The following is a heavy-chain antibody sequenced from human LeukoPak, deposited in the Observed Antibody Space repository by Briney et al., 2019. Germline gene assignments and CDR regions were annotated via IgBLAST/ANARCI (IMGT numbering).Heavy chain of an antibody. CDR1: GGSISSYY. J-gene: IGHJ5*02. Sequence: SETLSLTCTVSGGSISSYYWSWIRQPPGKGLEWIGYIYYSGSTNYNPSLESRVTISVDTSKNQFSLKLSSVTAADTAVYYCARGSQWFDLWGQGTLVTVSS. CDR2: IYYSGST. V-gene: IGHV4-59*01. CDR3: ARGSQWFDL.